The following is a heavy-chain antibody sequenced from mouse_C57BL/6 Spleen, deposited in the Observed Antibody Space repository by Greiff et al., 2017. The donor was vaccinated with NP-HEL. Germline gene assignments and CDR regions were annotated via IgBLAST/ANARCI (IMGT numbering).Heavy chain of an antibody. CDR2: ISYDGSN. CDR3: ARGAGGAMDY. V-gene: IGHV3-6*01. J-gene: IGHJ4*01. CDR1: GYSITSGYY. Sequence: EVQLQESGPGLVKPSQSLSLTCSVTGYSITSGYYWNWIRQFPGNKLEWMGYISYDGSNNYNPSLKNRISITRDTSKNQFFLKLNSVTTEDTATYYCARGAGGAMDYWGQGTSVTVSS. D-gene: IGHD6-1*01.